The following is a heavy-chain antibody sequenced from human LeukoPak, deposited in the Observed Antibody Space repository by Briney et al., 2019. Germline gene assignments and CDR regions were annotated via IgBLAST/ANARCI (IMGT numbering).Heavy chain of an antibody. CDR3: AKDKSSGWSYFDY. CDR1: GFTFSTYA. D-gene: IGHD6-19*01. J-gene: IGHJ4*02. CDR2: ISGGGGST. V-gene: IGHV3-23*01. Sequence: QAGGSLRLSCAASGFTFSTYAMSWVRQSPGRGLEWVSAISGGGGSTFYADSVKGRFTISRDNSRNTLYLQMNSLRAEDTAVYYCAKDKSSGWSYFDYWGQGTLVTVSS.